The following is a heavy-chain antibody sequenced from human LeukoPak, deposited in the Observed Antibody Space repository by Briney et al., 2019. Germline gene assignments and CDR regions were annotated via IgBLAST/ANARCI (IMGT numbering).Heavy chain of an antibody. D-gene: IGHD1-26*01. CDR1: GFTFSSYE. Sequence: GGSLRLSCAASGFTFSSYEMNWVRQAPGKGLEWVSYISSSGSTIYYADSVKGRFTISRDNAKNSLYLQMNSLGPDDTAVYFCARDPYSGSYGPYYYYYMDVWGKGTTVTVAS. CDR3: ARDPYSGSYGPYYYYYMDV. J-gene: IGHJ6*03. CDR2: ISSSGSTI. V-gene: IGHV3-48*03.